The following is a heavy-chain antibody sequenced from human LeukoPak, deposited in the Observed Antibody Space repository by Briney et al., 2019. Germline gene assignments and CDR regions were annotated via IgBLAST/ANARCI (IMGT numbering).Heavy chain of an antibody. V-gene: IGHV4-34*01. D-gene: IGHD3-22*01. Sequence: SETLSLTCAVYGGSFSGYYWSWIRQPPGKGLEWIGEINHSGSTNYNPSPKSRVTISVDTSKNQFSLKLSSVTAADTAVYYCAGAFGDSSGYYLDYWGQGTLVTVSS. J-gene: IGHJ4*02. CDR1: GGSFSGYY. CDR2: INHSGST. CDR3: AGAFGDSSGYYLDY.